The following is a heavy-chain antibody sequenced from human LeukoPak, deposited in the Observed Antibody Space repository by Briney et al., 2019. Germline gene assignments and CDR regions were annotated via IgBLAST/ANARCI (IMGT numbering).Heavy chain of an antibody. Sequence: GGSLRLSCVASGFTFSSNSMNWVRQAPGKGLEWVSSISSSSSYIYYADSVKGRFTISRDNAKNSLYLQMNSLRAEDTAVYYCARDWGYYYYYGMDVWGQGTTVTVSS. J-gene: IGHJ6*02. V-gene: IGHV3-21*01. CDR1: GFTFSSNS. D-gene: IGHD3-16*01. CDR2: ISSSSSYI. CDR3: ARDWGYYYYYGMDV.